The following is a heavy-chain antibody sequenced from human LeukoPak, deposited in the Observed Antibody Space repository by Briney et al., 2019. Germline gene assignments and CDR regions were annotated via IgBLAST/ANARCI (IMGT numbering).Heavy chain of an antibody. J-gene: IGHJ6*03. Sequence: SETLSLTCAVYGGSFSGYYWSWIRQPPGKGLEWIGEINHSGGTNYNPSLKSRVTISVDTSKNQFSLMLSSVTAADTAVYYCARGRGDSSSWYSYYYYYMDVWGKGTTVTVSS. D-gene: IGHD6-13*01. CDR2: INHSGGT. V-gene: IGHV4-34*01. CDR1: GGSFSGYY. CDR3: ARGRGDSSSWYSYYYYYMDV.